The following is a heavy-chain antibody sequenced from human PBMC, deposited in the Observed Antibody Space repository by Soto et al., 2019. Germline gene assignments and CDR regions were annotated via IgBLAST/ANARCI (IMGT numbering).Heavy chain of an antibody. CDR1: GASISRFDYC. CDR2: IYYSGTI. V-gene: IGHV4-39*01. J-gene: IGHJ4*02. Sequence: SETLSLTCTVSGASISRFDYCWAWIRQSPEKGLEWIGTIYYSGTIYYNPSLKSRLTISEDTSKNQFSLNLSSVTAADTAVYYCARHERHFDGADPTPRYFDSWGQGALVTVSS. CDR3: ARHERHFDGADPTPRYFDS. D-gene: IGHD2-15*01.